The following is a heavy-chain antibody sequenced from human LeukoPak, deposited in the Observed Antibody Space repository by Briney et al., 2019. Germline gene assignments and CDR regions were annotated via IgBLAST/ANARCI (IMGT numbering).Heavy chain of an antibody. CDR3: ARDRRDYDILTGYYNGVWYFDL. D-gene: IGHD3-9*01. CDR2: INPSGGST. CDR1: GYTFTSYY. Sequence: ASVKVSCKASGYTFTSYYMHWVRQAPGQGLEWMGIINPSGGSTSYAQKFQGRVTMTRDTSTSTVYMELSSLRSEDTAVYYCARDRRDYDILTGYYNGVWYFDLWGRGTLVTVSS. V-gene: IGHV1-46*01. J-gene: IGHJ2*01.